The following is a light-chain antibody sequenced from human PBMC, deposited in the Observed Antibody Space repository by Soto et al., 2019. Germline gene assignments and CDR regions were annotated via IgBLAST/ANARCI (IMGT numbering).Light chain of an antibody. CDR1: QSIATW. V-gene: IGKV1-5*03. J-gene: IGKJ4*02. CDR2: RLS. CDR3: QDSRGIT. Sequence: EIQVTQSPSTLSASVGHRVTITCRATQSIATWLAWYQKKPEKHPKGLIYRLSRLESGVPSRFSGSGAGTDFTLTISSLDPDDFATYYCQDSRGITFGGGTKVEL.